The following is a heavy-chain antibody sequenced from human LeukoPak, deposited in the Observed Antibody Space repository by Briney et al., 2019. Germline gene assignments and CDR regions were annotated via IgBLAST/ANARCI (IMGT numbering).Heavy chain of an antibody. Sequence: GASVKVSCTASGYTFTSYGISWVRQAPGQGLEWMGWISAYNGNTNYAQKLQGRVTMTTDTSTSTAYMELRSLRSDDTAVYYCARAPLVSWTKYFQHWGQGTLVTVSS. CDR2: ISAYNGNT. CDR1: GYTFTSYG. CDR3: ARAPLVSWTKYFQH. V-gene: IGHV1-18*01. D-gene: IGHD1-1*01. J-gene: IGHJ1*01.